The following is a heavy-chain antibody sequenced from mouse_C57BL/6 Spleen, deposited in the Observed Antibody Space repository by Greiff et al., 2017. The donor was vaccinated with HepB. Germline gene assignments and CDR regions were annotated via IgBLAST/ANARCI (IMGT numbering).Heavy chain of an antibody. J-gene: IGHJ2*01. V-gene: IGHV5-9*01. CDR2: ISGGGGNT. CDR1: GFTFSSYT. Sequence: EVQLVESGGGLVKPGGSLKLSCAASGFTFSSYTMSWVRQTPEKRLEWVATISGGGGNTYYPDSVKGRFTISRDNAKNTLYLQMSSLRSEDTALYYCARKGFYGSSFDYWGQGTTLTVSS. D-gene: IGHD1-1*01. CDR3: ARKGFYGSSFDY.